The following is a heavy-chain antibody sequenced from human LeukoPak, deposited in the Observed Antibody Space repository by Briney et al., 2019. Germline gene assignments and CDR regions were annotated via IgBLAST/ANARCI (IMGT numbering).Heavy chain of an antibody. CDR3: GKDKVGGGGYNDY. J-gene: IGHJ4*02. D-gene: IGHD1-14*01. V-gene: IGHV3-23*01. CDR2: MSSGGYSE. CDR1: GLTFRGYA. Sequence: GGSLRLSCAASGLTFRGYAMSWARRAPGKGLEWVSVMSSGGYSEYYSDSVRGRFTISRDNSKDTLYLQMNSLTAEDTAVYYCGKDKVGGGGYNDYWGQGILVTVSS.